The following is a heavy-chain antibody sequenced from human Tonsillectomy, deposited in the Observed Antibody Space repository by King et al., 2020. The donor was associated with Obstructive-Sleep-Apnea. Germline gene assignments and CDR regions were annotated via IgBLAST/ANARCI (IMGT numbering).Heavy chain of an antibody. J-gene: IGHJ4*02. CDR1: GFNFSSYS. V-gene: IGHV3-21*01. Sequence: VQLVESGGGLVKPGGSLRLSCAASGFNFSSYSMNWVRQSPGKGLEWVSSISSSSSYIHYADSVKGRFTISRDNAKNSLYLQMNSLRAEDTVFYYCAKGGATIGDYWGQGTLVTVSS. CDR2: ISSSSSYI. CDR3: AKGGATIGDY. D-gene: IGHD5-24*01.